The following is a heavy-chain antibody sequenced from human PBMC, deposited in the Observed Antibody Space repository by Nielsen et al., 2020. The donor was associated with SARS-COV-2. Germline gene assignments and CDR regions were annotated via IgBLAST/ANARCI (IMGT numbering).Heavy chain of an antibody. D-gene: IGHD3-10*01. CDR2: INPNGGST. CDR3: ARDPYYGSGTYRFYGMDL. CDR1: GYTFTSYF. Sequence: VSVKVSCKASGYTFTSYFVHWVRQAPGQGLEWMGIINPNGGSTSSAQKFQGRVTMTRDTSTSTVYMEVSSLRSEDTAVYYCARDPYYGSGTYRFYGMDLWGQGTTVTVSS. V-gene: IGHV1-46*01. J-gene: IGHJ6*02.